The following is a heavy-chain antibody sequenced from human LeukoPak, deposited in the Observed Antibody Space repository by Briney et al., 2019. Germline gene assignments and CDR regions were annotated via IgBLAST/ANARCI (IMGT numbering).Heavy chain of an antibody. D-gene: IGHD3-16*01. V-gene: IGHV3-74*01. J-gene: IGHJ4*02. Sequence: GGSLRLSCAASGFTFSSYWMHWVRQAPGKGLVWVSRINSDGSSTSYADSVKGRFTISRDNAKNTLYLQMNSLRAEDTAVYYCAVTGEITFLFDYWGQGTLVTVSS. CDR3: AVTGEITFLFDY. CDR2: INSDGSST. CDR1: GFTFSSYW.